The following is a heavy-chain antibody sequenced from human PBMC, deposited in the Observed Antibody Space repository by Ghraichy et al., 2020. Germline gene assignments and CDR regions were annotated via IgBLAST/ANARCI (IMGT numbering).Heavy chain of an antibody. CDR3: AKLAAHVVVGQDF. D-gene: IGHD1-26*01. CDR1: GGTFSTYG. Sequence: SVKVSCKASGGTFSTYGFSWVRQAPGQGLEWMGGIVPILRTAHYAQRFQGRLTITADESTTSVYMELSSLTSDDTATYYCAKLAAHVVVGQDFWGQGTRVIV. V-gene: IGHV1-69*13. J-gene: IGHJ4*02. CDR2: IVPILRTA.